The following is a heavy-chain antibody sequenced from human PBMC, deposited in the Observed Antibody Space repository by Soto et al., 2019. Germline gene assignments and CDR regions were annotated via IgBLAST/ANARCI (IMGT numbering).Heavy chain of an antibody. CDR2: IYHSGST. Sequence: PSETLSLTCAVSGGSICSGGYSWSWIRQPPGKGLEWIGYIYHSGSTYYNPSLKSRVTISVDRSKNQFSLKLSSVTAADTAVYYCARAMTTVTTIDYWGQGTLVTVSS. J-gene: IGHJ4*02. V-gene: IGHV4-30-2*01. D-gene: IGHD4-17*01. CDR3: ARAMTTVTTIDY. CDR1: GGSICSGGYS.